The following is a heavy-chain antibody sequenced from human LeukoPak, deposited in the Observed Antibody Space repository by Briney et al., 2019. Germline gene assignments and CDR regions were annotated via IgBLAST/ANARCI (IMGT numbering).Heavy chain of an antibody. V-gene: IGHV1-69*13. D-gene: IGHD3-3*01. CDR2: IIPIFGTA. CDR1: GGTFSSYA. CDR3: ARALNYDFWSGYYDY. Sequence: ASVKVSCKASGGTFSSYAISWVRQAPGRGLEWMGGIIPIFGTANYAQKFQGRVTITADESTSTAYMELSNLGSEDTAVYYCARALNYDFWSGYYDYWGQGTLVTVSS. J-gene: IGHJ4*02.